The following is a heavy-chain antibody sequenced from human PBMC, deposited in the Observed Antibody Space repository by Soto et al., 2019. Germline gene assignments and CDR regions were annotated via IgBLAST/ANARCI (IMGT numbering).Heavy chain of an antibody. V-gene: IGHV3-73*02. CDR2: IRSKANSYAT. Sequence: EVQLVESGGGLVQPGGSLKLSCAASGFTFSGSAMHWVRQASGKGLEWVGRIRSKANSYATAYAASVKGRFTISRDDSKNTAYLQMNSRKTGDTAVYYCTRGGGGYCSGGSCYHTTPYDYWGQGTLVTVSS. CDR3: TRGGGGYCSGGSCYHTTPYDY. D-gene: IGHD2-15*01. J-gene: IGHJ4*02. CDR1: GFTFSGSA.